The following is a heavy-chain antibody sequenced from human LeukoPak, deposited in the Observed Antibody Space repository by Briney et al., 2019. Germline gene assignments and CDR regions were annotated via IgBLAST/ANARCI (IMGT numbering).Heavy chain of an antibody. CDR2: ISGSGGST. CDR1: GFTFSSYA. D-gene: IGHD3-10*01. V-gene: IGHV3-23*01. Sequence: SGGSLRLSCAASGFTFSSYAMSWVRQAPGKGLEWVSAISGSGGSTYYADSVKGRFTISRDNSKNTLNLQMNSLRAEDTAVYYCAKDGSGSGTLLDAFDIWGQGTMVTVSS. J-gene: IGHJ3*02. CDR3: AKDGSGSGTLLDAFDI.